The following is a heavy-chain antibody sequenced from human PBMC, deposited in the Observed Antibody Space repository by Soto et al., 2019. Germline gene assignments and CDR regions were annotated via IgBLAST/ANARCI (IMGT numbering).Heavy chain of an antibody. CDR2: TYYRSKWYN. D-gene: IGHD6-19*01. J-gene: IGHJ6*02. CDR1: GDSVSSNSAA. Sequence: PSQTLSLTCAISGDSVSSNSAAWNWIRQSPSRGLEWLGRTYYRSKWYNDYAVSVKSRITINPDTSKNQFSLQLNSVTPEDTAVYYCARDLDAGIAVAGEAIHYYYYGMDVWGQGTTVTVSS. V-gene: IGHV6-1*01. CDR3: ARDLDAGIAVAGEAIHYYYYGMDV.